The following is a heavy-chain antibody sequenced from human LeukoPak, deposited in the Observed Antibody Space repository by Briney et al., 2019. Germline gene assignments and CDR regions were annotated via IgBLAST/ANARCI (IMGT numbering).Heavy chain of an antibody. CDR1: GGSISSYY. CDR2: IYYSGST. V-gene: IGHV4-59*01. J-gene: IGHJ6*03. Sequence: SETLSLTCTVSGGSISSYYWSWIRQPPGKGLEWIGYIYYSGSTNYNPSLKSRVTISVDTSKNQFSLRLSSLTAADTAVYYCARARSSMVRGYYYYYMDAWGKGTTVTISS. D-gene: IGHD3-10*01. CDR3: ARARSSMVRGYYYYYMDA.